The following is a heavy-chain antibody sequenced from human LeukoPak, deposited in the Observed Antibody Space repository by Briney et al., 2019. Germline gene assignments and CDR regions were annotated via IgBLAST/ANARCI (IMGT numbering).Heavy chain of an antibody. CDR3: TTFGIDWSLSY. Sequence: PGGSLRLSCAASGLIFSSCWMIWFRRLPGKGLVSVSHINTDGSYIRYADSVKGRFTISRDNAKNTLYLQMNSLRPEDTGVYYCTTFGIDWSLSYWGQGALVTVSS. J-gene: IGHJ4*02. V-gene: IGHV3-74*01. CDR2: INTDGSYI. D-gene: IGHD3-9*01. CDR1: GLIFSSCW.